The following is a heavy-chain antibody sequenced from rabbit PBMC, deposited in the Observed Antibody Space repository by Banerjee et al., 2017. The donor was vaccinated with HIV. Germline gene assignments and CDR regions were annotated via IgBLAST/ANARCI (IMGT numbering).Heavy chain of an antibody. CDR1: GFSFSSSYW. J-gene: IGHJ4*01. Sequence: QSLEESGGDLVKPGASLTLTCTASGFSFSSSYWICWVRQAPGKGLELIACIYAGSSGSTYYASWAKGRFTISKTSSTTVTLQMTSLTAADTATYFCARDHYTYGYAGYAYATGYFNLWGPGTLVTVS. CDR3: ARDHYTYGYAGYAYATGYFNL. CDR2: IYAGSSGST. D-gene: IGHD6-1*01. V-gene: IGHV1S40*01.